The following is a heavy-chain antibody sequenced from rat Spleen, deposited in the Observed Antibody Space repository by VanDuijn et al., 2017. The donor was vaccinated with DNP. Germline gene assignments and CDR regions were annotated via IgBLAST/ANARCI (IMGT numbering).Heavy chain of an antibody. Sequence: EVQLIESGGGLVQPGRSMTLSCAASGFTFSSFPMAWVRQAPAKGLEWVAYIGSPAYAPYHGDSVKGRFTISRDNAKSTLYLQMNSLRSEDMATYYCVRWNSGHFDYWGQGVMVTVSS. V-gene: IGHV5-46*01. D-gene: IGHD4-3*01. J-gene: IGHJ2*01. CDR3: VRWNSGHFDY. CDR2: IGSPAYAP. CDR1: GFTFSSFP.